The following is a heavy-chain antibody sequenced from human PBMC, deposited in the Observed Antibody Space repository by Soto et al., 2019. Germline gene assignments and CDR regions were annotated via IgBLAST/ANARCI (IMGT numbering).Heavy chain of an antibody. D-gene: IGHD6-13*01. J-gene: IGHJ6*02. CDR1: GGSFSGYY. V-gene: IGHV4-34*01. Sequence: PSETLSLTCAVYGGSFSGYYWSWIRQPPGKGLEWIGEINHSGSTNYNPSLKSRVTISVDTSKNQFSLKLSSVTAADTAVYYCARGPPSSSWYGPIHCGIDGWGPGNTGNVSS. CDR3: ARGPPSSSWYGPIHCGIDG. CDR2: INHSGST.